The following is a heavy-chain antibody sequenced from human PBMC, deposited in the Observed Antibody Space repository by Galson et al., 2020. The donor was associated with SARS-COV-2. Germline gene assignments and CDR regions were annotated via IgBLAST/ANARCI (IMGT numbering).Heavy chain of an antibody. D-gene: IGHD3-9*01. Sequence: SGPTLVKPTQTLTLTCSFSGFSLSTRGMRVSWIRQPPGKALEWLARIDWDDDKFYNTSLQTRLTISKDTSKNQVVLTMTNMDPVDTATYYGARSGPLLTGYDYFAYWGQGTLVTVSS. CDR1: GFSLSTRGMR. CDR2: IDWDDDK. V-gene: IGHV2-70*04. J-gene: IGHJ4*02. CDR3: ARSGPLLTGYDYFAY.